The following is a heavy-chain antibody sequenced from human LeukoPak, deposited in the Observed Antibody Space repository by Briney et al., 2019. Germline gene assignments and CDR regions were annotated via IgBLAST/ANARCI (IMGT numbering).Heavy chain of an antibody. V-gene: IGHV3-23*01. Sequence: GGSLRLSCAASGFTFTNYGMSWVRQAPGQGLEWVSAITGGAASTNYADSVKGRFTISRDKSKNTLHLQMNSLRADDTAVYYCAKSGRYCSAGSCYQEASLDYWGQGTLVTVSS. D-gene: IGHD2-15*01. CDR2: ITGGAAST. CDR1: GFTFTNYG. J-gene: IGHJ4*02. CDR3: AKSGRYCSAGSCYQEASLDY.